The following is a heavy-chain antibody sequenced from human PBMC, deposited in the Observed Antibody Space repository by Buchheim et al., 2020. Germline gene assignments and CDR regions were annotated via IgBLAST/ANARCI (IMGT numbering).Heavy chain of an antibody. D-gene: IGHD3-16*02. J-gene: IGHJ2*01. CDR1: GGSFSGYY. Sequence: QVQLQQWGAGLLKPSETLSLTCAVYGGSFSGYYWSWIRQPPGKGLEWIGEINHSGSTNYNPSLKSRVTISVHTSKNQFSLKLSSVTAADTAVYYCARGQIMITFGGVIVGSYWYFDLWGRGTL. V-gene: IGHV4-34*01. CDR2: INHSGST. CDR3: ARGQIMITFGGVIVGSYWYFDL.